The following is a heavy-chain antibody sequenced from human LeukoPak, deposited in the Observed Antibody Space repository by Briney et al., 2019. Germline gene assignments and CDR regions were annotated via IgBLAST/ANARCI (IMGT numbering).Heavy chain of an antibody. CDR1: GFTFSSYG. J-gene: IGHJ4*02. V-gene: IGHV3-30*18. CDR3: AKGPGSGSYPSY. CDR2: ISYDGSNK. D-gene: IGHD3-10*01. Sequence: GGSLRLSCAASGFTFSSYGMPWVRQAPGKGLEWGAVISYDGSNKYYADSVKGRFTISRDNSKNTLYLQMNSLRAEDTAVYYCAKGPGSGSYPSYWGQGTLVTVSS.